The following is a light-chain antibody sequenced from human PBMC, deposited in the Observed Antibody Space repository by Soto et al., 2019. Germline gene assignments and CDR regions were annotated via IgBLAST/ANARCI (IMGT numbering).Light chain of an antibody. V-gene: IGLV2-14*01. Sequence: QSVLTQPAAVSGSPGQSITISFVGTSGDIGDYNYVSWYQQHPGKVPKVIIYDVSNRPAGVSYRFSGTKSGNTASLTVSWLQAEDEADYYCCSYTRSGTLIFGTGTKVTVL. CDR3: CSYTRSGTLI. CDR1: SGDIGDYNY. CDR2: DVS. J-gene: IGLJ1*01.